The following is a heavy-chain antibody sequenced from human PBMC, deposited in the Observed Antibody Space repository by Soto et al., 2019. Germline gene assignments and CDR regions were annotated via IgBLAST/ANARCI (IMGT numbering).Heavy chain of an antibody. CDR2: ISYSGSP. CDR1: GGSISSHY. Sequence: SETLSLTCTVSGGSISSHYWSWIRQPPGRGLEWIGFISYSGSPNYNPSLKSRVTISVDTSKNQSSLKLNSMTAADTAVYYCARTNAFDIWGQGTMVTVSS. J-gene: IGHJ3*02. CDR3: ARTNAFDI. V-gene: IGHV4-59*11.